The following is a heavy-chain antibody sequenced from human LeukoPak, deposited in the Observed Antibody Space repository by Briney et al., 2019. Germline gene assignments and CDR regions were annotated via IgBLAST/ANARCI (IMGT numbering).Heavy chain of an antibody. CDR2: IKQDGSEK. CDR3: ARAFYDSSGYYYPIGY. CDR1: GFTFISYW. V-gene: IGHV3-7*04. J-gene: IGHJ4*02. Sequence: GGSLRLSCAASGFTFISYWMDWVRQAPGKGLEWVVNIKQDGSEKYYVDSVKGRFTISRDNAKNSLYLQMNSLRAEDTAVYYCARAFYDSSGYYYPIGYWGQGTLVTVSS. D-gene: IGHD3-22*01.